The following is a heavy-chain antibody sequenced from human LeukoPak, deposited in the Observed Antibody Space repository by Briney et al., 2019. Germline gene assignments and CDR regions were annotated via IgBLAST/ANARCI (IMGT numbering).Heavy chain of an antibody. J-gene: IGHJ4*02. CDR1: GGTFSSYA. V-gene: IGHV1-69*01. Sequence: GSSVKVSCKASGGTFSSYAISWVRQAPGQGLEWMGGIIPIFGTANYAQKFQGRVTITADESTSTAYMELSSLRSEDTAVYYSARDRGYCSSTSCYLDYWGQGTLVTVSS. D-gene: IGHD2-2*01. CDR2: IIPIFGTA. CDR3: ARDRGYCSSTSCYLDY.